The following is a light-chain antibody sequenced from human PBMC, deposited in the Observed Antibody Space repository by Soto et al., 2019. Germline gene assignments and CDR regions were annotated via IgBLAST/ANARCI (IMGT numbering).Light chain of an antibody. V-gene: IGKV3-20*01. Sequence: ELLLTPSPCTLSLSPGERATLSCRASQSVSSSYLAWYQQKPGQAPRLLIYGASSRATGIPDRFSGSGSGTDFTLTISRLEPEDFAVYYCQQYGSSPPTWTFGQGTKVDIK. CDR2: GAS. CDR3: QQYGSSPPTWT. J-gene: IGKJ1*01. CDR1: QSVSSSY.